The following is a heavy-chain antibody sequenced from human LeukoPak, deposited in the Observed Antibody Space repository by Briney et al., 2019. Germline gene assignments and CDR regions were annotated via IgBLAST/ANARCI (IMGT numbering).Heavy chain of an antibody. CDR3: ARTPIAVAGKHGGY. CDR1: GGSISSSNW. V-gene: IGHV4-4*02. D-gene: IGHD6-19*01. J-gene: IGHJ4*02. CDR2: IYHSGST. Sequence: SETLSLTCAVSGGSISSSNWWSWVRQPPGKGLEWIGEIYHSGSTNYNPSLKSRVTISVDKSKNQFSLKLSSVTAADTAVYYCARTPIAVAGKHGGYWGQGTLVTVSS.